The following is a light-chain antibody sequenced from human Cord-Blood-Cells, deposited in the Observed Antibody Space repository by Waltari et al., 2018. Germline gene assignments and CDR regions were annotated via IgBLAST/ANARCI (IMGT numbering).Light chain of an antibody. V-gene: IGLV3-25*03. CDR1: SSPKQY. Sequence: SYELPHPPSVSVSPRQTARITCPGDSSPKQYAFWYQQKPGQAPVLVIYKDSERPSGIPERFSGSSSGTTVTLTISGVQAEDEADYYCQSADSSGTYVVFGGGTKLTVL. CDR2: KDS. CDR3: QSADSSGTYVV. J-gene: IGLJ2*01.